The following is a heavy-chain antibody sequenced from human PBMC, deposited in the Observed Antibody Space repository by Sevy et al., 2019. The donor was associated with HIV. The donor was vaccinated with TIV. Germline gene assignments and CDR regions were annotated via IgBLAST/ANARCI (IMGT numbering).Heavy chain of an antibody. J-gene: IGHJ5*02. V-gene: IGHV1-69*13. CDR3: ARDAHSSSGGNSFDP. Sequence: ASVKVSCKASGGTFSSYAISWVRQAPGQGLEWMGGIIPIFGTANYAQKFQGRVTITADESTSTAYMELSSLRSEDTAVYYYARDAHSSSGGNSFDPWGQGTLVTVSS. CDR1: GGTFSSYA. D-gene: IGHD6-13*01. CDR2: IIPIFGTA.